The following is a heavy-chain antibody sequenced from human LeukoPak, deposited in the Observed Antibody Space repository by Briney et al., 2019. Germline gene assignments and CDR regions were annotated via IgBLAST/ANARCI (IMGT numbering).Heavy chain of an antibody. Sequence: QTGGSLRLSCAASGFTFRTYNMNWVRQAPGKGLEWVSYITSGGTTIYYADSVKGRFTISRDNSKNTQYLQMNSLRAEDTAVYYCATLADYPFDYWGQGTLVAVSS. D-gene: IGHD4-11*01. V-gene: IGHV3-48*01. CDR1: GFTFRTYN. CDR2: ITSGGTTI. J-gene: IGHJ4*02. CDR3: ATLADYPFDY.